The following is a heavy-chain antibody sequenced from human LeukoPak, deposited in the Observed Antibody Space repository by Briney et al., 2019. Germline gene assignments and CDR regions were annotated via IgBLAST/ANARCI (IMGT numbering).Heavy chain of an antibody. Sequence: PSQTLSLTCTVSGGSISSGGYYWSWIRQHPGKGLEWIGYIYYSGSTYYNPSLKSRVTISVDTSKNQFSLKLSSVTAADTAVYYCARTPISYDFWSGYSDGGVWYWFDPWGQGTLVTVSS. V-gene: IGHV4-31*03. J-gene: IGHJ5*02. CDR2: IYYSGST. CDR1: GGSISSGGYY. CDR3: ARTPISYDFWSGYSDGGVWYWFDP. D-gene: IGHD3-3*01.